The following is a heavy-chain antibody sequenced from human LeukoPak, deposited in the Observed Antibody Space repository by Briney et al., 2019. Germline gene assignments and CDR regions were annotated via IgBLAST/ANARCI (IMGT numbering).Heavy chain of an antibody. D-gene: IGHD6-13*01. V-gene: IGHV3-23*01. Sequence: GGSLRLSCTTSGFTFSSYAMSWVRQAPGKGLEWVSGLHADSGMTYYADSVKGRFTISKDNSKNTVYLQMSSLRVDDTAVYYCAKAASSSWPSYYYGMDVWGQGTTVTVSS. J-gene: IGHJ6*02. CDR2: LHADSGMT. CDR3: AKAASSSWPSYYYGMDV. CDR1: GFTFSSYA.